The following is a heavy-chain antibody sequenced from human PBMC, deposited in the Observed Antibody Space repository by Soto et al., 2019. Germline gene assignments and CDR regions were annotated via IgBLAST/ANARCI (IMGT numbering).Heavy chain of an antibody. CDR3: ARLDYYGSGSPLWNWFDP. CDR2: IYYSGST. Sequence: QLQLQESGPGLVKPSETLSLTCTVSGGSISSSSYYWGWIRQPPGKGLEWIGSIYYSGSTYYNPSLKSRVTISVDTSKNQFSLKLSSVTAADTAVYYCARLDYYGSGSPLWNWFDPWGQGTLVTVSS. J-gene: IGHJ5*02. D-gene: IGHD3-10*01. CDR1: GGSISSSSYY. V-gene: IGHV4-39*01.